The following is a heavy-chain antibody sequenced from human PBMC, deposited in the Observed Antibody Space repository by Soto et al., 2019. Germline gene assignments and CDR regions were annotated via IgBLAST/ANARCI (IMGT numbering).Heavy chain of an antibody. D-gene: IGHD3-22*01. CDR2: IKPDGGEK. V-gene: IGHV3-7*04. CDR1: GCTFSTYW. Sequence: GGSLRLSWAASGCTFSTYWMSWIRQAPGKGLQWVANIKPDGGEKWYVDSVRGRFTISRDNVKNSLYLQMNNVRAEDTAVYYCARGDFYDSSGPFSDAFDIWGQGTMVTVSS. CDR3: ARGDFYDSSGPFSDAFDI. J-gene: IGHJ3*02.